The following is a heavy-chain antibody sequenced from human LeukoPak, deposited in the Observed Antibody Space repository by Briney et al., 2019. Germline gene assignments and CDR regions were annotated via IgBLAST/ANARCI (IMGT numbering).Heavy chain of an antibody. CDR3: ARKPIVNSAWYYFDY. CDR1: GGSISSNNYH. CDR2: IYYSGAT. D-gene: IGHD3-22*01. Sequence: SETLSLTCTVYGGSISSNNYHWGWIRQPPGEGLEWIASIYYSGATYYNPSLKSRVAISVDRSKNQFSLELSSVTAADTAVYYCARKPIVNSAWYYFDYWGQGTLVTVSS. J-gene: IGHJ4*02. V-gene: IGHV4-39*07.